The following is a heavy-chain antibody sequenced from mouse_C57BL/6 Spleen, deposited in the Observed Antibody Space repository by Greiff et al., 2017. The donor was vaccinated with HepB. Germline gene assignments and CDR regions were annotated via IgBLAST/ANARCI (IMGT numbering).Heavy chain of an antibody. CDR3: ARFYDGYYYAMDY. J-gene: IGHJ4*01. CDR2: IDPSDSYT. V-gene: IGHV1-69*01. D-gene: IGHD2-3*01. CDR1: GYTFTSYW. Sequence: QVQLQQPGAELVMPGASVKLSCKASGYTFTSYWMHWVKQRPGQGLEWIGEIDPSDSYTNYNQKFKGKSTLTVDKSSSTAYMQLSSLTSEDSAVYYCARFYDGYYYAMDYWGQGTSVTVPS.